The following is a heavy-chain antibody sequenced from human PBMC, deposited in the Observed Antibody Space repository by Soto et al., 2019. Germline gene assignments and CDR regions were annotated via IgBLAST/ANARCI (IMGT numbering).Heavy chain of an antibody. J-gene: IGHJ6*02. V-gene: IGHV1-2*04. Sequence: ASVKVSCKASGYTFTGYYMHWVRQAPGQGLEWMGWINPNSGGTNYAQKFQGWVTMTRDTSISTAYMELSRLRSDDTALYYCARGARAVAGTFDYDGMDVWGQGTTVTVSS. CDR1: GYTFTGYY. CDR2: INPNSGGT. D-gene: IGHD6-19*01. CDR3: ARGARAVAGTFDYDGMDV.